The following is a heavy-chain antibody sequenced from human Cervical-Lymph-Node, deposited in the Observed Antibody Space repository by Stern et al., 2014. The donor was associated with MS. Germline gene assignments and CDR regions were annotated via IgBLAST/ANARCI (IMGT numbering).Heavy chain of an antibody. J-gene: IGHJ5*02. Sequence: QVQLGQSGAEVKKPGSSVKVSCKSSGGISWVRQAPVQGLVRMGGVITFVGTSNYAQKFQGRVIITADTSTNTTYLHLSRLTSADTAVYYCARGSGDNWFGPWGQGTLVTVSS. CDR1: GG. CDR2: VITFVGTS. V-gene: IGHV1-69*06. CDR3: ARGSGDNWFGP. D-gene: IGHD3-10*01.